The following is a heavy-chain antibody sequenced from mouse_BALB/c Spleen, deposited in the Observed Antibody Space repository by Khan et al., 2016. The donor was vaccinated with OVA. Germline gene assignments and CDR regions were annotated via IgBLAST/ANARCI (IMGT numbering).Heavy chain of an antibody. J-gene: IGHJ4*01. CDR1: GYTFTEYI. Sequence: VQLLESGAELVKPGASVKLSCKASGYTFTEYIIHWVKQRSGQGLEWIGWFYPGSGTIKYNEKFKDKATLTADKSYSTVYLELSRLKSEDTAVYFGAGIADGNDGYYDYAMDYWGQGTSVTVSS. CDR2: FYPGSGTI. V-gene: IGHV1-62-2*01. D-gene: IGHD2-3*01. CDR3: AGIADGNDGYYDYAMDY.